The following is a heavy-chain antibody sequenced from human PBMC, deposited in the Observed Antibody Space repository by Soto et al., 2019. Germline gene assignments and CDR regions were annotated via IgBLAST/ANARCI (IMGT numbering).Heavy chain of an antibody. D-gene: IGHD4-17*01. J-gene: IGHJ6*02. CDR1: GGSISSGDYY. CDR3: ARGPYGDYVYYYYGMDV. V-gene: IGHV4-30-4*01. CDR2: IYYSGST. Sequence: SETLSLTCTVSGGSISSGDYYWSWIRQPPGKGLEWIGYIYYSGSTYYNPSLKSRVTISVDTSKNQFSLKLSSVTAADTAVYYCARGPYGDYVYYYYGMDVWGQGTTVTVSS.